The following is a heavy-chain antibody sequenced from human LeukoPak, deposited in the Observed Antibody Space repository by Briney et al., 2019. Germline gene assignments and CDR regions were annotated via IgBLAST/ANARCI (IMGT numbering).Heavy chain of an antibody. CDR3: ARGPERIVVPAAQQTYYFDY. J-gene: IGHJ4*02. V-gene: IGHV4-4*07. Sequence: SETLSLTCTVSGGSISSYYWSWIRQPAGKGLEWIGRIYTSGSTNYNPSLKSRVTISADTSKNQFSLKLSSVTAADTAVYYCARGPERIVVPAAQQTYYFDYWGQGTLVTVSS. CDR1: GGSISSYY. CDR2: IYTSGST. D-gene: IGHD2-2*01.